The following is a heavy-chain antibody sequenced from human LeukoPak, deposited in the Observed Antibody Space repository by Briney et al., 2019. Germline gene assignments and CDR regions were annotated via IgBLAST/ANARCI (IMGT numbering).Heavy chain of an antibody. CDR1: GFTFNNYA. D-gene: IGHD1-1*01. Sequence: GGSLRLSCAASGFTFNNYAMNWVRQAPGKGLEWVSAVSASGGSTYYADSVKGRFTISRDNSKNTLFLQMNSLRAEDTAVYYCAKKSANGQLERQSAFDYWGQGTLVTVSS. J-gene: IGHJ4*02. CDR3: AKKSANGQLERQSAFDY. V-gene: IGHV3-23*01. CDR2: VSASGGST.